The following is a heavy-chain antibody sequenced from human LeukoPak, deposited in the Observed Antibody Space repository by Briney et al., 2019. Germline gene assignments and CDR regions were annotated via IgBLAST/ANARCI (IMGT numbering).Heavy chain of an antibody. V-gene: IGHV1-69*05. Sequence: ASVKVSCKASGGTFSSYAISWVRQAPGQGLEWMGRIIPIFGTANYAQKFQGRVTITTDESTSTAYMELSSLRPEDTAVYYCARGPYGEFDYWGQGTLVTVSS. J-gene: IGHJ4*02. CDR2: IIPIFGTA. CDR3: ARGPYGEFDY. D-gene: IGHD4-17*01. CDR1: GGTFSSYA.